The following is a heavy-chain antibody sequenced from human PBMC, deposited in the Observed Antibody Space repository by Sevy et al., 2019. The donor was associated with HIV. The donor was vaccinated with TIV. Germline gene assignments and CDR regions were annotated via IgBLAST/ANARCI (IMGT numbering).Heavy chain of an antibody. J-gene: IGHJ4*02. D-gene: IGHD3-22*01. CDR2: ISYDGSNK. CDR1: GFTFSSYG. Sequence: GESLKISCAASGFTFSSYGMHWVRQAPGKGLEWVAVISYDGSNKYYADSVKGRFTISRDNSKNTLYLQMNSLRAEDTAVYYCAKVRAPYYYDSSGSKGGDYFDYWGQGTLVTVSS. CDR3: AKVRAPYYYDSSGSKGGDYFDY. V-gene: IGHV3-30*18.